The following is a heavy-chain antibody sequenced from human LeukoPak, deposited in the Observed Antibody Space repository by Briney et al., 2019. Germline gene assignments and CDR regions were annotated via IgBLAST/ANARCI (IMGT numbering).Heavy chain of an antibody. Sequence: GESLKISCKGSGYSFTSYWIGWVRQMPGKGLEWMGIIYPGDSDTRYSPSFQGQVTISADKSISTAYLQWSSLKASDTAMYYCARQEYSGSWRLDNWFDPWGQGALVTVSS. V-gene: IGHV5-51*01. CDR1: GYSFTSYW. D-gene: IGHD6-13*01. CDR2: IYPGDSDT. J-gene: IGHJ5*02. CDR3: ARQEYSGSWRLDNWFDP.